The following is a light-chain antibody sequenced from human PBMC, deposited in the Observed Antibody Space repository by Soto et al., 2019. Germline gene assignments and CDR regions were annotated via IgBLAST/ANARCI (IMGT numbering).Light chain of an antibody. Sequence: QSVLTQPPSVSAAPGQKVTISCSGSSSNIGNEYVSWYQHLPGTAPKVLIYDNNKRPSGIPDRFSGSKSGTSATLGITGLQTGDEADYYCGTWDTSLSALVFGGGTKVTVL. J-gene: IGLJ3*02. V-gene: IGLV1-51*01. CDR1: SSNIGNEY. CDR2: DNN. CDR3: GTWDTSLSALV.